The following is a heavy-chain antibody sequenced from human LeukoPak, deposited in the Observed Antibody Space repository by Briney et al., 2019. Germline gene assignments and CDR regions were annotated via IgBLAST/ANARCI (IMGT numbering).Heavy chain of an antibody. V-gene: IGHV3-30-3*01. D-gene: IGHD3-3*01. Sequence: GGSLRLSCAASGFTFSSYAMPWVRQAPGKGLEWVAVISYDGSNKYYADSVKGRFTISRDNSKNTLYLQMNSLRAEDTAVYYCARGGILESCDYWGQGTLVTVSS. CDR3: ARGGILESCDY. J-gene: IGHJ4*02. CDR1: GFTFSSYA. CDR2: ISYDGSNK.